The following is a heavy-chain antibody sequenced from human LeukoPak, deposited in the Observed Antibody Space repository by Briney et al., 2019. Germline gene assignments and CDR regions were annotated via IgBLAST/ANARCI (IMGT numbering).Heavy chain of an antibody. D-gene: IGHD6-6*01. V-gene: IGHV3-11*01. CDR3: ARDQMSLAARPDY. CDR2: ISSSGSTI. CDR1: GFTFSDYY. Sequence: PGGSLRLSCAASGFTFSDYYMSWIRQAPGKGLEWVSYISSSGSTIYYAGSVRGRFTISRDNAKNSLYLQMNSLRAEDTAVYYCARDQMSLAARPDYWGQGTLVTVSS. J-gene: IGHJ4*02.